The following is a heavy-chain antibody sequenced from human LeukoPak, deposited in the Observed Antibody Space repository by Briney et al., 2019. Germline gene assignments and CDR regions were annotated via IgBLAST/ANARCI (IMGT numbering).Heavy chain of an antibody. J-gene: IGHJ4*02. Sequence: SSETLSLTCTVSGGSISSSSYYWGWIRQPPGKGLEWIGSIYYSGSTYYNPSLKSRVTISVDTSKNQFSLKLSSVTAADTAVYYCARAAAPENYGSGSIIDYWGQGTLVTVSS. CDR3: ARAAAPENYGSGSIIDY. V-gene: IGHV4-39*01. CDR1: GGSISSSSYY. CDR2: IYYSGST. D-gene: IGHD3-10*01.